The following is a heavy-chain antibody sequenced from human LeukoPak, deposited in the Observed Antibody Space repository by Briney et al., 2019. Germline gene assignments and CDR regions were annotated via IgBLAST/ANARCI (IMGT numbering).Heavy chain of an antibody. V-gene: IGHV3-23*01. CDR2: ISGSGSGT. D-gene: IGHD1-1*01. CDR1: GFTFSSSA. J-gene: IGHJ6*03. Sequence: PGGSLRISCTVSGFTFSSSAITWVRQAPGKGLEWVSGISGSGSGTYYADFVKGRFTISRDNSKNTMYLEMNSLRAEDTAVYYCAKMNGYMDVWGKGTTVTVSS. CDR3: AKMNGYMDV.